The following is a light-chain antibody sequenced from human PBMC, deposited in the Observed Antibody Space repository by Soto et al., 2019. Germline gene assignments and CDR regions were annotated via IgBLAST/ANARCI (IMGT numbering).Light chain of an antibody. Sequence: DIVMIQSPDSLAVSLGQRATINCKSSQSILLTSNSKNFLTWYQQKPGQPPKLLIYWASTRASGVPDRFSGSGSGTDFTLTISSLQAEDVAVYYCQQYYGSPLTFGGGTKVDIK. V-gene: IGKV4-1*01. CDR2: WAS. CDR3: QQYYGSPLT. CDR1: QSILLTSNSKNF. J-gene: IGKJ4*01.